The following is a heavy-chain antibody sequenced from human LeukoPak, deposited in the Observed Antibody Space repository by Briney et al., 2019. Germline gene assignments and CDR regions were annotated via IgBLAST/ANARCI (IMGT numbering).Heavy chain of an antibody. CDR3: ATGQWLILYY. CDR2: IKSKTDGGTT. J-gene: IGHJ4*02. CDR1: GFTFSNAW. D-gene: IGHD6-19*01. V-gene: IGHV3-15*01. Sequence: PGGSLRLSCAASGFTFSNAWMSWVRQAPGKGLEWAGRIKSKTDGGTTDYAAPVKGRFTISRDDSKNTLYLQMNSLKTEDTAVYFCATGQWLILYYWGQGTLVTVSS.